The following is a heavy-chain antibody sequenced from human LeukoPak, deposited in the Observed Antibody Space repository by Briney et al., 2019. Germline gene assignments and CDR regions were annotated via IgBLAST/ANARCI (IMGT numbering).Heavy chain of an antibody. V-gene: IGHV1-18*01. CDR2: ISAYNGNT. J-gene: IGHJ4*02. CDR3: AREDYDILTGYSKSYYFDY. D-gene: IGHD3-9*01. CDR1: GYTFTSYG. Sequence: ASAKVSCKASGYTFTSYGISWGRQAPGQGLEWMGWISAYNGNTNYAQKLQGRVTMTTDTSTSTAYMELRSLRSDDTAVYYCAREDYDILTGYSKSYYFDYWGQGTLVTVSS.